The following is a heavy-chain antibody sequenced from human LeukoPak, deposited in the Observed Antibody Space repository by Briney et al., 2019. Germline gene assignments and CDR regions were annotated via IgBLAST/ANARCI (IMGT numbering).Heavy chain of an antibody. V-gene: IGHV3-33*06. CDR2: IWYDGSNK. D-gene: IGHD1-26*01. CDR3: AKGGKWDVTPFDY. CDR1: GFTFSSYG. J-gene: IGHJ4*02. Sequence: GGSLRLSCAASGFTFSSYGMHWVRQAPGKGLEWVALIWYDGSNKYYTDSVKGRFTISRDNSKNTLYLQVNSLRAEDTAVYYCAKGGKWDVTPFDYWGQGTLVTVSS.